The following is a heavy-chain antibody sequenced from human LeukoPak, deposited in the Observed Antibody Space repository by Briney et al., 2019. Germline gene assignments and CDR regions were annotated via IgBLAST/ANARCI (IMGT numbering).Heavy chain of an antibody. Sequence: SETLSLTCAVSGGSISSGGYSWSWIRQPPGKGLEWIGYIYHSGSTYYNPSLKSRVTISVDRSKNQFSLKLSSVTAADTAVYYCAREALGGYCSGGSCPGNAFDIWGQGTMVTVSS. CDR3: AREALGGYCSGGSCPGNAFDI. J-gene: IGHJ3*02. CDR2: IYHSGST. V-gene: IGHV4-30-2*01. D-gene: IGHD2-15*01. CDR1: GGSISSGGYS.